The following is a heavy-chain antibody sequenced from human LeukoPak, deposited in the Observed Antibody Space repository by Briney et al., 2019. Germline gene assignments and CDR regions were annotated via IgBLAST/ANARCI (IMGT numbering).Heavy chain of an antibody. V-gene: IGHV1-2*02. D-gene: IGHD6-6*01. J-gene: IGHJ6*03. Sequence: ASVKVSCKASGYSLTCYYLHWLRQAPGQGLEWMGWITPNTGVTNYAPKFQGRVTMTRDTSLSTAYMELTRLKSDDTAVYFCARDGGRRSAARPKFYYYMDVWGEGTTVIVSS. CDR1: GYSLTCYY. CDR2: ITPNTGVT. CDR3: ARDGGRRSAARPKFYYYMDV.